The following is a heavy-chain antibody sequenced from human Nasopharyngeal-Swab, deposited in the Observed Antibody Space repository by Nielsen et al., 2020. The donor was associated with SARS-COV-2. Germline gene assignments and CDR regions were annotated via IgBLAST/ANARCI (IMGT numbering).Heavy chain of an antibody. Sequence: GESLKISCAASGCTFSYYWMNWLRQAPGKGLEWVAIIKPDGSEKYYVDSVKGRFNISRDNAKNSLYLQMNSLRAEDTAVYYCARDYWWSFDYWGQGTLVTVSS. V-gene: IGHV3-7*03. CDR3: ARDYWWSFDY. J-gene: IGHJ4*02. CDR1: GCTFSYYW. D-gene: IGHD2-15*01. CDR2: IKPDGSEK.